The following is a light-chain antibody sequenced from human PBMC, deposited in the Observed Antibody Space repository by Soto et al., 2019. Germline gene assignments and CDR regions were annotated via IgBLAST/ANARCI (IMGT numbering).Light chain of an antibody. J-gene: IGKJ5*01. CDR3: QQYGSSPLIT. V-gene: IGKV3-20*01. Sequence: EIVLTQSPGTLSLSPGERATLSCRASQSVGSSYLAWYQQKPGQAPRLLIFGASTRATGIPDRFSGSGSGTDFSLTIRRLEPEDFAVYYCQQYGSSPLITFGQGTRLEMK. CDR2: GAS. CDR1: QSVGSSY.